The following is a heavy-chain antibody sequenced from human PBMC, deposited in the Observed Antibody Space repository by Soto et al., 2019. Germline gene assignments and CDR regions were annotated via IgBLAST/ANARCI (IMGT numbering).Heavy chain of an antibody. V-gene: IGHV1-18*01. CDR3: ARFYASGSYPYDY. J-gene: IGHJ4*02. Sequence: ASVKVSCKASGYTFSTYGISWVRQAPGQGLEWMGWISAYNGNTNYAQNLQGRVTMTTDTSTSTAYMELRSLRSDDTAVYYCARFYASGSYPYDYWGQGTLVTVSS. D-gene: IGHD3-10*01. CDR1: GYTFSTYG. CDR2: ISAYNGNT.